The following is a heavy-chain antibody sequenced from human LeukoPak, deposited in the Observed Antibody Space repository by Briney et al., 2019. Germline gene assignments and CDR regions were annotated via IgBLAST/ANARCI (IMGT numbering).Heavy chain of an antibody. D-gene: IGHD3-22*01. CDR3: AKFIFYSGSEGYGDR. CDR1: KFTFSSYA. CDR2: ISGGSGSK. V-gene: IGHV3-23*01. Sequence: GGSLRLSCVASKFTFSSYAMSWVRQAPGKGLEWVAAISGGSGSKYYADSVKGRFTISRDNSKNTLYLQMHSLSPEDTAVYYCAKFIFYSGSEGYGDRWGQGTLVTVSS. J-gene: IGHJ5*02.